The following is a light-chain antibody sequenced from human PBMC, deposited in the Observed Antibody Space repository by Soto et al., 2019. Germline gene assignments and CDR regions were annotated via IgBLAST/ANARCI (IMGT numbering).Light chain of an antibody. CDR3: QQYNSYSWT. J-gene: IGKJ1*01. V-gene: IGKV1-5*03. CDR2: KAS. Sequence: DIQMTQSPSTLSASVGDRVTITCRASQTISTYSAWYQQKPGKAPKLLIYKASSLGSGVPSRFSGSGSVTDFTLTISSLQPDDSATYYCQQYNSYSWTFGQGTKVDIK. CDR1: QTISTY.